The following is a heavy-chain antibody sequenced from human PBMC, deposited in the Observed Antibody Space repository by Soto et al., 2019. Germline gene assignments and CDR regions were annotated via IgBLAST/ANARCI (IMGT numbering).Heavy chain of an antibody. V-gene: IGHV3-53*01. Sequence: EVQLVESGGGLIQPGGSLRLSCAASGFTVSSNYMSWVRQAPGKGLEWVSVIYSGGSTYYADSVKGRFNISRDNYKNTLYLQMNSLRAEDTAVYYCARHITMDPLLLYWGQGTLVTVSS. D-gene: IGHD3-10*01. CDR3: ARHITMDPLLLY. CDR2: IYSGGST. CDR1: GFTVSSNY. J-gene: IGHJ4*02.